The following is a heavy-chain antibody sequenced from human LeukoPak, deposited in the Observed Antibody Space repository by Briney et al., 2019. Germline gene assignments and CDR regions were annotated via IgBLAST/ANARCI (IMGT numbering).Heavy chain of an antibody. Sequence: ASVKVSCKASGYTFTSYGISWVRQAPGQGLEWMGRIIPIFGTANYAQKFQGRVTITTDESTSTAYMELSSLRSEDTAVYYCAREPIVGATTEFYFDYWGQGTLVTVSS. V-gene: IGHV1-69*05. CDR1: GYTFTSYG. CDR3: AREPIVGATTEFYFDY. J-gene: IGHJ4*02. D-gene: IGHD1-26*01. CDR2: IIPIFGTA.